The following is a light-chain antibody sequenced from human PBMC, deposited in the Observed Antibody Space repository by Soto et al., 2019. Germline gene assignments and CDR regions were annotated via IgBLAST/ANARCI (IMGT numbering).Light chain of an antibody. V-gene: IGKV3-20*01. Sequence: ETVLTQSPGTLSLSPGERATLSCRASQSVSSSYLAWYQQRPGQAPRLLIYVVSKRAIGIPDRFSGSGSGTDFTLTISRLEPEDFAVYYCQQYDSSPPMYTFGQGTKLEIK. CDR1: QSVSSSY. J-gene: IGKJ2*01. CDR3: QQYDSSPPMYT. CDR2: VVS.